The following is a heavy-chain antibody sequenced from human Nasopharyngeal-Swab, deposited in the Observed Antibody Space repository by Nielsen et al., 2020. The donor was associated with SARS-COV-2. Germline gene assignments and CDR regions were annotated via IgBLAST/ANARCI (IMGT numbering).Heavy chain of an antibody. D-gene: IGHD1-26*01. CDR2: INHSGST. Sequence: GSLRLSCAVYGGSFSGYYWSWIRQPPGKGLEWIGEINHSGSTNYNPSLKSRVTISVDTSKNQFSLKLSSVTAADTAVYCCARMIVGAPRWFDPWGQGTLVTVSS. V-gene: IGHV4-34*01. J-gene: IGHJ5*02. CDR1: GGSFSGYY. CDR3: ARMIVGAPRWFDP.